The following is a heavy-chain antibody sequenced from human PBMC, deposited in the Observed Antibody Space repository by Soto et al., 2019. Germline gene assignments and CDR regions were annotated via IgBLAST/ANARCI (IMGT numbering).Heavy chain of an antibody. CDR1: GDSISRGGYY. Sequence: QVQLQESGPGLVKPSQTLSLTCTVSGDSISRGGYYWNWLRQHPRKGLEGIGYIYHSGSTIYNPSLKSRVTISVDTYKNRSSLELSNVTAADTAVYYCARDGAGAYGLGWFDPWGQGILVTVSS. V-gene: IGHV4-31*03. CDR2: IYHSGST. D-gene: IGHD2-21*01. J-gene: IGHJ5*02. CDR3: ARDGAGAYGLGWFDP.